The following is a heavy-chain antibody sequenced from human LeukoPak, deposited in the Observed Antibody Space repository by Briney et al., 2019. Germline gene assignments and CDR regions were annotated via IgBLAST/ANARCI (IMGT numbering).Heavy chain of an antibody. CDR1: GGSIYTGEYY. CDR2: LFYSGNM. CDR3: ARENIVSTRDFDF. V-gene: IGHV4-39*07. Sequence: PSETLSLTCTVSGGSIYTGEYYWAWIRQPPGEALEWIGSLFYSGNMYYSPSLKSRVTMSVDTSKNQFSLNLSSVTAADTAVYYCARENIVSTRDFDFWGRGAQVTVSS. J-gene: IGHJ4*02. D-gene: IGHD5/OR15-5a*01.